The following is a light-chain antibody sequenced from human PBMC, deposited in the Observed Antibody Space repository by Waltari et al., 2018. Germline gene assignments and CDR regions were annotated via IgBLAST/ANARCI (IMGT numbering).Light chain of an antibody. CDR1: RSNIGDNA. V-gene: IGLV1-44*01. J-gene: IGLJ1*01. CDR2: TDN. Sequence: QSVLTQPPSASGTPGERVTISCSGSRSNIGDNAVNWYHNLPGAAPELLIYTDNQRPAGVPARFSGSKSGTSASLGISGLQSEDEATYYCAAWDDSVNGYVFGSGTEVTVL. CDR3: AAWDDSVNGYV.